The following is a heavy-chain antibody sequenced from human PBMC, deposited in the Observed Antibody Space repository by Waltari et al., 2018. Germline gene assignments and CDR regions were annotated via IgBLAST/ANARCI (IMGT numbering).Heavy chain of an antibody. Sequence: QLQLQESGPGLVRPSAPLSLTCTVSGGSVTTTYNWAWIRQPPGKGLEWMGNMQYRGSTFYNPSLMSRVTISLDTSKNQFSLTLTSVDAADTAVYFCGRIAFGDDGGYFQYWGQGTLVTVSS. J-gene: IGHJ1*01. D-gene: IGHD4-17*01. CDR1: GGSVTTTYN. CDR2: MQYRGST. CDR3: GRIAFGDDGGYFQY. V-gene: IGHV4-39*01.